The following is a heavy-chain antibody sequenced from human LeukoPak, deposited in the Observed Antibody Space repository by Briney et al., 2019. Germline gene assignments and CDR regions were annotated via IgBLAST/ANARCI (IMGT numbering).Heavy chain of an antibody. CDR3: AKDSWVATGTTFYQDY. CDR1: GFTFSSYG. CDR2: ISYDGSNK. J-gene: IGHJ4*02. D-gene: IGHD1-1*01. V-gene: IGHV3-30*18. Sequence: PGGSLRHSCAASGFTFSSYGMHWGRQAPGKGLEWVAVISYDGSNKYYADSVKGRFTISRDNSKNTLYLQMNSLRAEDTAVYYCAKDSWVATGTTFYQDYWGQGTLVTVSS.